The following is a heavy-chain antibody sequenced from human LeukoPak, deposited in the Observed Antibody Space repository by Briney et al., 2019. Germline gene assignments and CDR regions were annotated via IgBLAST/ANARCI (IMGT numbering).Heavy chain of an antibody. D-gene: IGHD2-2*01. V-gene: IGHV1-2*02. Sequence: ASVKVSCKASGYTFTGYYMHWVRQAPGQGLEWMVWINPNSGGTNYAQKFQGRVTMTRDTSISTAYMELSRLRSDDTAVYYCARAEYCSSTSCYYWFDPWGQGTLVTVSS. J-gene: IGHJ5*02. CDR3: ARAEYCSSTSCYYWFDP. CDR2: INPNSGGT. CDR1: GYTFTGYY.